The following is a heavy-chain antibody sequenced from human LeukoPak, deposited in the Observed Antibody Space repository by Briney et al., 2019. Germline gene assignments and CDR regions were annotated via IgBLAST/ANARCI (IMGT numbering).Heavy chain of an antibody. Sequence: GGSLRLSCAASGFTFSIYAMSWVRQAPGKGLQWVSSITSRGESTWYVDSVKGRFTITGDNSENTLYLQMHSLRAEDTAVYYCARDRPNYYGSDGHYYRRDGDYWGRGTLVSVSS. CDR1: GFTFSIYA. D-gene: IGHD3-22*01. J-gene: IGHJ4*02. CDR3: ARDRPNYYGSDGHYYRRDGDY. V-gene: IGHV3-23*01. CDR2: ITSRGEST.